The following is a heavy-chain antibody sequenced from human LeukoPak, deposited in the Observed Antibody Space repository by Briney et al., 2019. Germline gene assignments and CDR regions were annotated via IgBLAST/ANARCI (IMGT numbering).Heavy chain of an antibody. D-gene: IGHD6-13*01. CDR1: GGSISTTSYY. Sequence: KPSETLSLTCSVSGGSISTTSYYWGWIRQPPGKGLEWIGNIYYSGSTFYNPSFKSRVTISIDKSKNQFSLKLSSVTAADTAVYCCASLYGSSWPPFDYWGQGTLVTVSS. V-gene: IGHV4-39*07. CDR3: ASLYGSSWPPFDY. J-gene: IGHJ4*02. CDR2: IYYSGST.